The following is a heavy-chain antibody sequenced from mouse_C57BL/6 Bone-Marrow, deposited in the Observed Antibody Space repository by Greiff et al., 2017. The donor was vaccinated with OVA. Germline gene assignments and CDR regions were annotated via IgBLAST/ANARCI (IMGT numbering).Heavy chain of an antibody. CDR3: ARWVYYGSSGGVDY. D-gene: IGHD1-1*01. V-gene: IGHV1-55*01. CDR1: GYTFTSYW. J-gene: IGHJ2*01. CDR2: IYPGSGST. Sequence: QVQLQQPGAELVKPGASVKMSCKASGYTFTSYWITWVKQRPGQGLEWIGDIYPGSGSTNYNEKFKSKATLTVDTSSSTAYMQISSLTSEDSAVYYCARWVYYGSSGGVDYWGQGTTLTVSS.